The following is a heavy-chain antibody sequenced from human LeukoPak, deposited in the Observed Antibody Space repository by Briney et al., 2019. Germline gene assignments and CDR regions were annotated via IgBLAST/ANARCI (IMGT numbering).Heavy chain of an antibody. CDR2: INHSGST. CDR1: GGSFSGYY. J-gene: IGHJ5*02. V-gene: IGHV4-34*01. D-gene: IGHD6-19*01. CDR3: ARDGIYSSGWYHNWFDP. Sequence: ASETLSLTCAVYGGSFSGYYWSWIRQPPGKGLEWIGEINHSGSTNYNPSLKSRVTISVDTSKNQFSLKLSSVTAADTAVYYCARDGIYSSGWYHNWFDPWGQGTLVTVSS.